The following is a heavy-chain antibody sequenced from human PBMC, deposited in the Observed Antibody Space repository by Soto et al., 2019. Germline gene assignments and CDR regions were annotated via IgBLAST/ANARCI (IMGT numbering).Heavy chain of an antibody. D-gene: IGHD5-12*01. V-gene: IGHV1-69*13. J-gene: IGHJ4*02. CDR2: IIPIFGTA. Sequence: LVKVPCKASGGTGSSYAISWGRQAPGQGLEWMGGIIPIFGTANYAQKFQGRVTITADESTSTAYMELSSLRSEDTAVYYCARGDGSGYSGYDNFDYWGQGTLLTVSS. CDR1: GGTGSSYA. CDR3: ARGDGSGYSGYDNFDY.